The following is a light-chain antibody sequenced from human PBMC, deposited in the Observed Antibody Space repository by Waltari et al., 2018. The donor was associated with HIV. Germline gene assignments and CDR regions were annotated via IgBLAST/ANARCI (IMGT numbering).Light chain of an antibody. CDR1: SSNIGAGYD. CDR2: DNT. CDR3: QSYPASLTVSLI. J-gene: IGLJ2*01. Sequence: RVTISCTGNSSNIGAGYDVHWYQQLPGKAPKLLISDNTNRPSGVPDRFSGSKSGTSASLAITGLRAEDEADYYCQSYPASLTVSLIFGGGTRLTVL. V-gene: IGLV1-40*01.